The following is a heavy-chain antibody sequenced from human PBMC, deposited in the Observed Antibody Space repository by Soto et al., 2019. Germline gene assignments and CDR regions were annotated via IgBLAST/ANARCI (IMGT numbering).Heavy chain of an antibody. CDR2: ISSSSSTI. Sequence: SLRLSCAASGFTFSSYSMNWVRQAPGKGLEWVSYISSSSSTIYYADSVKGRFAISRDNAKNSLYLQMNSLRAEDTAVYYCARELNYGLFDYWGQGTLVTVSS. J-gene: IGHJ4*02. CDR1: GFTFSSYS. CDR3: ARELNYGLFDY. V-gene: IGHV3-48*01. D-gene: IGHD4-17*01.